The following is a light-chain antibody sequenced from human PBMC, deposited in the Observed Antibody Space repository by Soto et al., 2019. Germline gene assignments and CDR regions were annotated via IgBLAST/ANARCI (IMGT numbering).Light chain of an antibody. CDR2: AAS. CDR3: QKYDSAPET. CDR1: QSISSS. Sequence: DIQMTQSPSSLSASVGDRVTITCRASQSISSSLAWYQQKPGKVPKVLIYAASTLQSGVPSRFSGSGSGTEFSLTISNLQPEDVATYYCQKYDSAPETFGQGTKVEIK. V-gene: IGKV1-27*01. J-gene: IGKJ1*01.